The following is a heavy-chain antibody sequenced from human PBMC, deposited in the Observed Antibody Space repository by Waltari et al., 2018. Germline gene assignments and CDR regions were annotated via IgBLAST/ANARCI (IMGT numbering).Heavy chain of an antibody. CDR3: AKADGDYSMRQQHPFDS. D-gene: IGHD4-17*01. CDR2: IYSGDSST. Sequence: EVQLLDSGGGLVQSGGSLRLSCAASGFTFSSYAMSWVRQAPGKGLEWVSIIYSGDSSTYYADSVKGRFTISRDDSKNTLYLQMNSLRAEDTAVYYCAKADGDYSMRQQHPFDSWGQGTLVTVSS. J-gene: IGHJ4*02. V-gene: IGHV3-23*03. CDR1: GFTFSSYA.